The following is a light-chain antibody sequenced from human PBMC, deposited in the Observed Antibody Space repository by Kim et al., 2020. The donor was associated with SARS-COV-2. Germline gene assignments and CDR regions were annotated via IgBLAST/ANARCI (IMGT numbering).Light chain of an antibody. Sequence: SVSPGERATLSCRASQSISINLAWYQQKPGQAPRLLIYGASTRATGVPARFSGRGSGTEFALTVSSLQSEDFAVYYCQQYNKWPTFGGGTKVDIK. CDR1: QSISIN. V-gene: IGKV3-15*01. CDR2: GAS. CDR3: QQYNKWPT. J-gene: IGKJ4*01.